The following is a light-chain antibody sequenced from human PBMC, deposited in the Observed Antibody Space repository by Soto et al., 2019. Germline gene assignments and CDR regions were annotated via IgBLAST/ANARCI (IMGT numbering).Light chain of an antibody. J-gene: IGKJ4*01. V-gene: IGKV3-15*01. CDR3: QQYNNWPPLT. CDR2: GAS. CDR1: QSVSSD. Sequence: EIVMTQSPATLSVSPGERATLSCRASQSVSSDLAWYHQKPGQAPRLLIYGASTRATGIPARFSGSGSGTEFTLTINSLQSEDFAVYYCQQYNNWPPLTFGGGTKVEIK.